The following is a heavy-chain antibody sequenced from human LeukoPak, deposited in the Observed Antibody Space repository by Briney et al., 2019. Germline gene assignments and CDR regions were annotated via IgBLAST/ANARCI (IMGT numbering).Heavy chain of an antibody. CDR1: GFTFTTYA. D-gene: IGHD1-26*01. CDR3: AKVGVVGATYIY. CDR2: VSDGGGNT. Sequence: PGGSLRLSCVASGFTFTTYAMIWVRQPPGKGLEWVSAVSDGGGNTYYADSVKGRFTISRDNSKNTVYLQMNSLRAEDTAVYYCAKVGVVGATYIYWGQGTLVTVSS. V-gene: IGHV3-23*01. J-gene: IGHJ4*02.